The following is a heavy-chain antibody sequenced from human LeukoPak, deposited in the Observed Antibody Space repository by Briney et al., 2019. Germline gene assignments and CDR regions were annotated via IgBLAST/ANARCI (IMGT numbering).Heavy chain of an antibody. J-gene: IGHJ4*02. Sequence: ASVKVSCKASGYTFTSYGISWVRQATGQGLEWMGWISAYNGNTNYAQKLQGRVTMTTDTSTSTAYMELRSLRSDDTAVYYCARTKYDILTGYYTTAFDYWGQGTLVTVSS. CDR2: ISAYNGNT. CDR1: GYTFTSYG. V-gene: IGHV1-18*01. CDR3: ARTKYDILTGYYTTAFDY. D-gene: IGHD3-9*01.